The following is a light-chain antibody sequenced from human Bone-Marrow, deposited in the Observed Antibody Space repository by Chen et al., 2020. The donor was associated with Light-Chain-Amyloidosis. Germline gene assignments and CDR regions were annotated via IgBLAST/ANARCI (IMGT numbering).Light chain of an antibody. CDR3: QVWDSGDLVV. CDR2: DGF. V-gene: IGLV3-21*03. CDR1: NIGINT. J-gene: IGLJ2*01. Sequence: SYVLTQPPSVSVAPGRTASLTCGGHNIGINTVHWYQQKPGQAPVMVVYDGFDRPSGIPERFCGSKSANAATLRISGVEVGDEADYFCQVWDSGDLVVFGAGTKLTVL.